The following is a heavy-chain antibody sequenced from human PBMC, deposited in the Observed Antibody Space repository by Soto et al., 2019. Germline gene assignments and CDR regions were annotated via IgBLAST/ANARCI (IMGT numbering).Heavy chain of an antibody. CDR1: GFTFSSYA. J-gene: IGHJ4*02. D-gene: IGHD4-17*01. V-gene: IGHV3-23*01. CDR3: AKDGDGDPASASDY. CDR2: ISGSGGST. Sequence: GGSLRLSCAASGFTFSSYAMSWVRQAPGKGLEWVSAISGSGGSTYYADSVKGRFTISRDNSKNTLYLQMNSLRAEDTAVYYCAKDGDGDPASASDYWGPGTLVTLSS.